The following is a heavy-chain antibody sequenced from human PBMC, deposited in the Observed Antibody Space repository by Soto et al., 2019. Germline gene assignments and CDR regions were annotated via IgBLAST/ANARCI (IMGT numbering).Heavy chain of an antibody. CDR2: ISYDGSNK. Sequence: VGSLRLSCAASGFTFSSYAMHWVRQAPGKGLEWVAVISYDGSNKYYADSVKGRFTISRDNSKNTLYLQMNSLRAEDTAVYYCARPSRGYSYGEDYWGQGTLVTVSS. CDR1: GFTFSSYA. CDR3: ARPSRGYSYGEDY. J-gene: IGHJ4*02. D-gene: IGHD5-18*01. V-gene: IGHV3-30-3*01.